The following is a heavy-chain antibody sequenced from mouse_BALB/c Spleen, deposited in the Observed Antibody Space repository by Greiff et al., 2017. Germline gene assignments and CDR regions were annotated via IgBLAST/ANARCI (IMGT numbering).Heavy chain of an antibody. CDR1: GFTFSSYT. CDR3: TREGLGWYFDV. V-gene: IGHV5-6-4*01. J-gene: IGHJ1*01. CDR2: ISSGGSYT. D-gene: IGHD4-1*01. Sequence: EVQRVESGGGLVKPGGSLKLSCAASGFTFSSYTMSWVRQTPEKRLEWVATISSGGSYTYYPDSVKGRFTISRDNAKNTLYLQMSSLKSEDTAMYYCTREGLGWYFDVWGAGTTVTVSS.